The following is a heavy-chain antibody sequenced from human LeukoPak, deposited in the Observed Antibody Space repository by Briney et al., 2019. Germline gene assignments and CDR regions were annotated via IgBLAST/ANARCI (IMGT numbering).Heavy chain of an antibody. CDR1: GFTFSSYS. CDR2: ISSSSSTI. D-gene: IGHD3-16*01. CDR3: AREGITVSHDLDY. Sequence: GGSLRLSCAASGFTFSSYSMNWVRQAPGKGLEWVSYISSSSSTIYYADSVKGRFTISRDNARNSLYLQMNSLRAEDTAVYYCAREGITVSHDLDYWGQGTLVTVSS. V-gene: IGHV3-48*01. J-gene: IGHJ4*02.